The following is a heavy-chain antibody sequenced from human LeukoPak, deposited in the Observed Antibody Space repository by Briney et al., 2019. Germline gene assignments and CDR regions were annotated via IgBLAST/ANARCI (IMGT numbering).Heavy chain of an antibody. Sequence: GGSLRLSCAASGFTFSSYGMSWVRQAPGKGLEWVSGISGSGGSTYYADSVKGRFTISRDNSKNTLYLRMNSLRAEDTAVYYCARHRCSGGSCYPMNWFDPWGQGTLVTVSS. CDR1: GFTFSSYG. CDR2: ISGSGGST. V-gene: IGHV3-23*01. D-gene: IGHD2-15*01. CDR3: ARHRCSGGSCYPMNWFDP. J-gene: IGHJ5*02.